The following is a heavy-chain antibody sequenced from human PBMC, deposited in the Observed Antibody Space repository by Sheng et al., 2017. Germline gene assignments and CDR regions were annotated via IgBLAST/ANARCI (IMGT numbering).Heavy chain of an antibody. V-gene: IGHV1-69*05. J-gene: IGHJ6*03. CDR3: ARGGMNNHHDDSGYFILRNYYYHMDV. D-gene: IGHD3-22*01. Sequence: QVQLVQSGAEVKKPGSSVKVSCKASGGAFTSYAVSWVRQAPGQGLEWMGGIIPLFGTTNYAQKFQDRVTMTTDDSTTTAYMELKNLTSEDTAVYYCARGGMNNHHDDSGYFILRNYYYHMDVWGKGTTVTVAS. CDR1: GGAFTSYA. CDR2: IIPLFGTT.